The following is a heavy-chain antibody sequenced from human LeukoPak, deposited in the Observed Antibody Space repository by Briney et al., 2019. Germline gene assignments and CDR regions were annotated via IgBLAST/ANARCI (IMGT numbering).Heavy chain of an antibody. J-gene: IGHJ5*02. D-gene: IGHD3-22*01. CDR1: GGSISSSNW. Sequence: SETLSLTCAVSGGSISSSNWWSWVRQPPGKGLEWIGEIYHSGSTNYNPSLKSRVTISVDKSKNQFSLKLSSVTAADTAVYYCASIHYYDSSHWFDPWGQGTLVTVSS. V-gene: IGHV4-4*02. CDR2: IYHSGST. CDR3: ASIHYYDSSHWFDP.